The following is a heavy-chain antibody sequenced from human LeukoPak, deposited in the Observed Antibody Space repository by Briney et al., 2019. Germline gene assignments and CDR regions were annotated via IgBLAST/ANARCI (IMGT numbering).Heavy chain of an antibody. V-gene: IGHV3-23*01. CDR1: GITFSHHA. CDR3: AKDRGDYGSGRSPYGMDV. D-gene: IGHD3-10*01. J-gene: IGHJ6*02. CDR2: ISGGGGST. Sequence: PGGSLRLSCAISGITFSHHAISWVRQAPGKGLEWVSAISGGGGSTYYADSVKGRFTISRDNSKNTLYLQMNSLRAEDTAVYYCAKDRGDYGSGRSPYGMDVWGQGTTVTVSS.